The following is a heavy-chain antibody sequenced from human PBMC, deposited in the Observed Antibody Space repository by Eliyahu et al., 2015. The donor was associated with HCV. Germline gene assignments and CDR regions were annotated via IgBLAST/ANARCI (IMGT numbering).Heavy chain of an antibody. Sequence: EVQLEESGGGLVKPGGSLRLSCAASGFTFTNAWMSWVRQXPGKGLEGVGRIKSKTDGGTTDYAAPVKGRFTISRDDSRNTLYLQMNSLETEDTGVYYCTTAGSHFYGSGNYFIDFTINGMDVWGQGTTVTVSS. CDR3: TTAGSHFYGSGNYFIDFTINGMDV. D-gene: IGHD3-10*01. CDR2: IKSKTDGGTT. V-gene: IGHV3-15*01. CDR1: GFTFTNAW. J-gene: IGHJ6*02.